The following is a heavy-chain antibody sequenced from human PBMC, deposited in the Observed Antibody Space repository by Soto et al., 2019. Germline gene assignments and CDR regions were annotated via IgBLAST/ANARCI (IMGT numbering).Heavy chain of an antibody. CDR1: GGTFGSFA. D-gene: IGHD1-26*01. Sequence: QVQLVQSGAEVKKPGSSVKVSCKASGGTFGSFAISWVRQDPGQGLEWMGGITPIYGTPNYAQKFQGRVTITADESTNTAYMDLSSLRSEDTAVYYCARGDWEVHSEGRDNWFDPWGQGTLVTVSS. V-gene: IGHV1-69*01. CDR2: ITPIYGTP. CDR3: ARGDWEVHSEGRDNWFDP. J-gene: IGHJ5*02.